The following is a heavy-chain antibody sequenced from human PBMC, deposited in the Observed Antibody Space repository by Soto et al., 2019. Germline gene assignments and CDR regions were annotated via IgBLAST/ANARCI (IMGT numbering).Heavy chain of an antibody. CDR3: ARDPPLRYFDWLLPNYYYYGMDV. CDR2: INHSGST. D-gene: IGHD3-9*01. J-gene: IGHJ6*02. V-gene: IGHV4-34*01. CDR1: GGSFSGYY. Sequence: PSETLSLTCAVYGGSFSGYYWSWIRQPPGKGLEWIGEINHSGSTNYNPSLKSRVTISVDTSKNQFSLKLSSVTAADTAVYYCARDPPLRYFDWLLPNYYYYGMDVWGQGTPVTVSS.